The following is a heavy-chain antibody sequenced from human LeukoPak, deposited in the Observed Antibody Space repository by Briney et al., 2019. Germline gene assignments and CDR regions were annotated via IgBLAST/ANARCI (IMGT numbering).Heavy chain of an antibody. J-gene: IGHJ4*02. CDR1: GFTLSSFG. CDR2: IWYDGSNK. D-gene: IGHD3-22*01. V-gene: IGHV3-30*02. Sequence: GGSLRLSCAASGFTLSSFGMHWVRQAPGKGLEWVAFIWYDGSNKYYADSVKGRFTISRDNSKNTLYLQMNSLRAEDTAVYYCAKVRGSSGYYRYYFDYWGQGTLVTVSS. CDR3: AKVRGSSGYYRYYFDY.